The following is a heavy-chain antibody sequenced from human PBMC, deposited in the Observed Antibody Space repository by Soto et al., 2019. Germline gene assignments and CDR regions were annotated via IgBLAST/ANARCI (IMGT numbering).Heavy chain of an antibody. CDR1: GASISSTNC. Sequence: SETLCLTCAVSGASISSTNCWTWVRQPPGKGLEWIGEIYHTGSTKYNPSLKSRVTISLDKSNNQFSLNLSSVTAADTAVYYCARGVTVGLWQGPLGMDVWGQVTTVT. CDR3: ARGVTVGLWQGPLGMDV. CDR2: IYHTGST. J-gene: IGHJ6*02. D-gene: IGHD3-10*01. V-gene: IGHV4-4*02.